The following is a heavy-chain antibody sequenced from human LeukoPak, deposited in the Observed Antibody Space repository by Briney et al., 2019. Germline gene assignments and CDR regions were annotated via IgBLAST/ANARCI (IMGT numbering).Heavy chain of an antibody. D-gene: IGHD2-2*01. CDR3: ARSVVVPASVHFDY. J-gene: IGHJ4*02. CDR1: GFSLSTSGMR. Sequence: SGPALVKPTQTLTLTCTFSGFSLSTSGMRVSWIRQPPGKALEWLARIDWDDDKFYSTSLKTRLTISKDTSKNQVVLTMTNMDPVDTATYYCARSVVVPASVHFDYWGQGTLVTVSS. V-gene: IGHV2-70*04. CDR2: IDWDDDK.